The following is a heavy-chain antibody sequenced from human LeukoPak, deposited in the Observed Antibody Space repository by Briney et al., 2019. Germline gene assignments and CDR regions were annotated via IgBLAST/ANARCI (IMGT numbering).Heavy chain of an antibody. J-gene: IGHJ5*02. D-gene: IGHD4-23*01. CDR2: INHSGST. V-gene: IGHV4-34*01. CDR3: ARRQVGKPPGWFDP. Sequence: GSLRLSCAVYGGSFSGYYWSWIRQPPGKGLEWIGEINHSGSTNYNPSLKSRVTISVDTSKNQFSLKLSSVTAADTAVYYCARRQVGKPPGWFDPWGQGTLVTVSS. CDR1: GGSFSGYY.